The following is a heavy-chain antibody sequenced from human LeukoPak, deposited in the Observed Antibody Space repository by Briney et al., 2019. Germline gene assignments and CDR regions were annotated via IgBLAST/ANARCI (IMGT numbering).Heavy chain of an antibody. CDR2: ISAYNGNT. V-gene: IGHV1-18*01. J-gene: IGHJ6*02. Sequence: ASVTLSCKASGYTFTSYGISWVRQAPGQGLEWMGWISAYNGNTNYAQKLQGRVTMTTDTSTSTAYMELRSLRSDDTAVYYCARYVLVGALHYYHYGMDVWGQGTTVTVSS. CDR1: GYTFTSYG. D-gene: IGHD1-26*01. CDR3: ARYVLVGALHYYHYGMDV.